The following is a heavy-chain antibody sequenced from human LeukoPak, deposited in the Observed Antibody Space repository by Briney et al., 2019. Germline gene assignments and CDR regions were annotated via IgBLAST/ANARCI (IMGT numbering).Heavy chain of an antibody. CDR1: GGSISNITYY. CDR2: IYYSGST. V-gene: IGHV4-61*05. J-gene: IGHJ4*02. CDR3: ARSYDSSGFDY. D-gene: IGHD3-22*01. Sequence: SETLSLTCTVSGGSISNITYYWGWIRQPPGRGLEWIGYIYYSGSTNYNPSLKSRVTISVDTSKNQFSLKLSSVTAADTAVYYCARSYDSSGFDYWGQGTLVTVSS.